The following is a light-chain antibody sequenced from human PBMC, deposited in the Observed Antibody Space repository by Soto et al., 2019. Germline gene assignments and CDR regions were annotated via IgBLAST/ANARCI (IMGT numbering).Light chain of an antibody. J-gene: IGKJ1*01. CDR2: NSS. V-gene: IGKV3-20*01. CDR1: QSVRSNY. Sequence: EIVLTQSPGTLSLSPGERATLSCRASQSVRSNYLAWYQQKPGQAPWLLIYNSSTRATGIPDRFSGSGSGTDFTLTISRLEPEDFVLYYCQQYRDLPQTFGQGTQVEIK. CDR3: QQYRDLPQT.